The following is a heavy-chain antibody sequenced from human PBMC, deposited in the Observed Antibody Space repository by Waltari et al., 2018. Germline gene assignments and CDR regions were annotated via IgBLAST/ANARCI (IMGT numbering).Heavy chain of an antibody. CDR2: INHSGST. CDR1: GGSFSGYY. Sequence: QVQLQQWGAGLLKPSETLSLTCAVYGGSFSGYYWSWIRQPPGKGLEWIGEINHSGSTNYNPSLKSRVTISVDTSKNQFSLKLSSVTAADTAVYYCASEESYADAFDIWGQGTMVTVSS. J-gene: IGHJ3*02. CDR3: ASEESYADAFDI. V-gene: IGHV4-34*01. D-gene: IGHD3-10*01.